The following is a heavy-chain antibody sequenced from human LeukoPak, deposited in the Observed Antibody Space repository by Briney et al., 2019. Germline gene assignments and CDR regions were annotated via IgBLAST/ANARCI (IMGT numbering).Heavy chain of an antibody. CDR3: ARPANPNDYGDYEP. D-gene: IGHD4-17*01. CDR1: GGSISSSSYY. J-gene: IGHJ5*02. Sequence: PSETLSLTCTVSGGSISSSSYYWGWIRQPPGKGLEWIGSIYYSGSTYYNPSLKSRVTISVDTSKNQFSLKLSSVTAADTAVYYCARPANPNDYGDYEPWGQGTLVTVSS. V-gene: IGHV4-39*07. CDR2: IYYSGST.